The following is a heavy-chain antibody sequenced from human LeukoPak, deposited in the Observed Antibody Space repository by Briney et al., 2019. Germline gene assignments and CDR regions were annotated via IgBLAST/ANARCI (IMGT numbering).Heavy chain of an antibody. CDR3: ARFEVYDSSGYYYDY. Sequence: GESLKISCKGSGHSFTSYWIGWVRQMPGKCLEWMGIIYPGDSDTRYSPSFQGQVTISADRSISAAYLQWSSLKASDTAMYYCARFEVYDSSGYYYDYWGQGTLVTVSS. J-gene: IGHJ4*02. CDR1: GHSFTSYW. CDR2: IYPGDSDT. V-gene: IGHV5-51*01. D-gene: IGHD3-22*01.